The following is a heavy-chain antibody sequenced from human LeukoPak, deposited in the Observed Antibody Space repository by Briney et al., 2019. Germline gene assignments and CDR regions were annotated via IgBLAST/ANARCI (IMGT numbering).Heavy chain of an antibody. V-gene: IGHV3-7*01. Sequence: GGSLRLSCAASGFTFSNYWMDWVRQSPGKGLEWVANVKEDGSDKYYVDSVKGRFTISRDNAKNSLYLQMNSLRAEDTAVYYCARDLTAMVTAFDIWGQGTMVTVSS. D-gene: IGHD5-18*01. J-gene: IGHJ3*02. CDR2: VKEDGSDK. CDR3: ARDLTAMVTAFDI. CDR1: GFTFSNYW.